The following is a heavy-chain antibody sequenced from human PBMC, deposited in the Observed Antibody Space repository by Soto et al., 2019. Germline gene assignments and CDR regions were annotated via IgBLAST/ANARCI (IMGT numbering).Heavy chain of an antibody. V-gene: IGHV5-51*01. CDR2: IYPGDSDT. D-gene: IGHD3-22*01. Sequence: GESLKISWKGSGYSFTSYWIGWVRQMPGKGLEWMGMIYPGDSDTRYSPSFQGQVTTSADKSISTAYLQWSSLTASDTAMYYCARHQGSSGYADPYDLWGQGTMVTVSS. J-gene: IGHJ3*01. CDR1: GYSFTSYW. CDR3: ARHQGSSGYADPYDL.